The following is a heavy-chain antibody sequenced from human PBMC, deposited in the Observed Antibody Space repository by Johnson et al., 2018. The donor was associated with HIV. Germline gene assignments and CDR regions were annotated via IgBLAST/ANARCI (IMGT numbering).Heavy chain of an antibody. CDR3: VRRDSGSLSFDL. D-gene: IGHD1-26*01. CDR1: GFTFSSYA. CDR2: IDWNGRRT. J-gene: IGHJ3*01. V-gene: IGHV3-20*04. Sequence: VQLVESGEGVVQPGRSLRLSCAASGFTFSSYAMHWVRQVPGKGLEWVSGIDWNGRRTAYADSVKGRCTISRDNDRNSLYLQVNNLRVEDTALYFCVRRDSGSLSFDLWGQGTMVIVSS.